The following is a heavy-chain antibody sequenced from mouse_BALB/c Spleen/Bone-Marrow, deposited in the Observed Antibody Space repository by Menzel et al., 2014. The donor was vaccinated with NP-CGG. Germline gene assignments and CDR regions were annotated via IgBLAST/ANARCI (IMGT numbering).Heavy chain of an antibody. J-gene: IGHJ3*01. D-gene: IGHD3-3*01. V-gene: IGHV14-3*02. CDR2: IAPANGNT. CDR3: VRSPGQMKC. CDR1: GFNIKDAY. Sequence: VQLPQSGAELVKPGVSVTLSCTASGFNIKDAYMHWMRQRPEQGLEWIGRIAPANGNTEYDPKFQGKATITADTSSNTAYLQLSSLTAEDTAGYYWVRSPGQMKCWRQGTLVTDSA.